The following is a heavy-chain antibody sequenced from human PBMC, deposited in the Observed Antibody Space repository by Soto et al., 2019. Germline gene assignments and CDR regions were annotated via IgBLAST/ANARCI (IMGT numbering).Heavy chain of an antibody. D-gene: IGHD5-12*01. V-gene: IGHV3-23*01. CDR2: ISASGART. Sequence: GESLTISCATYGFPFSPYDMTWVRQAPGKGLEWVSAISASGARTYYADSVKGRFTISRDNSRNKLYLQMNILRAEDTALYYCARRGSMGGYDYISNFWVQGTLVTVSS. J-gene: IGHJ4*02. CDR1: GFPFSPYD. CDR3: ARRGSMGGYDYISNF.